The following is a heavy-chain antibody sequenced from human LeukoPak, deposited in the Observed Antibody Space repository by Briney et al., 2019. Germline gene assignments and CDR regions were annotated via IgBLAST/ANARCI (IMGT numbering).Heavy chain of an antibody. D-gene: IGHD4-17*01. Sequence: GGSLRLSCVASGFTVSSNYMSWVRQAPGKGLEWVAVISYDGNNKYYADSVKGRFTISRDNSKNTLYLQMNSLRAEDTAVYYCAKVYGDYQYYFDYWGQGTLVTVSS. CDR2: ISYDGNNK. J-gene: IGHJ4*02. CDR3: AKVYGDYQYYFDY. V-gene: IGHV3-30*18. CDR1: GFTVSSNY.